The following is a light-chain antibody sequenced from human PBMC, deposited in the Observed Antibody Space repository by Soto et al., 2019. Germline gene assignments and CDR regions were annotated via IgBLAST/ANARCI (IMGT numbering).Light chain of an antibody. CDR2: GAS. Sequence: EIVMTQSPATLSVYPEERATLSCRASHSVSSKLAWYQQKPGQAPRLLIYGASTRATGIPARFSGSGSGTEFTLTISSLQSEDFAVYYCQQYNNWPPITFGQGTRLEIK. CDR3: QQYNNWPPIT. CDR1: HSVSSK. J-gene: IGKJ5*01. V-gene: IGKV3-15*01.